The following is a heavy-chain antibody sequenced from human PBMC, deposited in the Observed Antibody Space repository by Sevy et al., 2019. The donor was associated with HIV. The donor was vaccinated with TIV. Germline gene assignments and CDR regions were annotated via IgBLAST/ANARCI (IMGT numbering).Heavy chain of an antibody. CDR3: ARIKPYYDFWSGYYNYFDY. V-gene: IGHV3-53*01. CDR2: IYSGGST. J-gene: IGHJ4*02. D-gene: IGHD3-3*01. Sequence: WGSLRLSCAASGFTVSSNYMSWVRQAPGKGLEWVSVIYSGGSTYYADSVKGRFTISRDNSKNTLYLQMNSLRAEDTAVYYCARIKPYYDFWSGYYNYFDYWGQGTLVTVSS. CDR1: GFTVSSNY.